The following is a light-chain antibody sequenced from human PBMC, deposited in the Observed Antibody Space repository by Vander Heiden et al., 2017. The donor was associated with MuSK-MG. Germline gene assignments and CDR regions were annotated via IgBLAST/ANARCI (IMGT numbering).Light chain of an antibody. V-gene: IGLV2-14*01. J-gene: IGLJ1*01. Sequence: QSVLTQPASVSGSPGQPITISCSGTSRNIGGYDYVSWYQQSPGKAPKLIIYDVSNRPSGVSDRFSGSKSGNTASLTISGLHVDDEADYYCASYTTTSALYVFGSGTQVTVL. CDR1: SRNIGGYDY. CDR3: ASYTTTSALYV. CDR2: DVS.